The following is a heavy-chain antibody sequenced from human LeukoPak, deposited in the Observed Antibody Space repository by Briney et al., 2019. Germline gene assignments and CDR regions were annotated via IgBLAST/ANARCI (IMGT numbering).Heavy chain of an antibody. CDR1: GFTFSSYG. D-gene: IGHD3-10*01. J-gene: IGHJ4*02. CDR2: ISDDGSNK. Sequence: GKSLRLSCAASGFTFSSYGMHWVRQAPGKGLEWVAAISDDGSNKHYADSVKGRFTISRDNAKDSLYLQMNSLRAEDTAVYYCARSTHGSGSYYSFDYWGQGTLVTVSS. CDR3: ARSTHGSGSYYSFDY. V-gene: IGHV3-30*03.